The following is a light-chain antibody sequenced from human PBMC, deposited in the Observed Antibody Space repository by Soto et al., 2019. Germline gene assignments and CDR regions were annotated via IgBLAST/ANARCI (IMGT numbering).Light chain of an antibody. J-gene: IGKJ1*01. CDR2: GPS. V-gene: IGKV3-20*01. CDR3: HQYASYPQT. CDR1: QSVAKNF. Sequence: EIVLTQSPGTLSLSPGERATLSCRASQSVAKNFLAWYQQKPGQAPRLLIYGPSSRATGIPDRFSGSGSGTDFTLTISRLEPEDFEVYYCHQYASYPQTFGQGTKVEIK.